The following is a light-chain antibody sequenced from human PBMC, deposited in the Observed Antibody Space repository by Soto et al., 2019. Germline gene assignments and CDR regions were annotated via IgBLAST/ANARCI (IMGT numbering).Light chain of an antibody. CDR1: SGHSNYA. V-gene: IGLV4-69*01. J-gene: IGLJ2*01. Sequence: QLVLTQSPSASASLGASVKLTCTLSSGHSNYAIAWHQQQPEKGPRYLMKLNRDGSHSKGDGIPNRFSGSSSGAERYLTISSLQPEYEADYYCQTWGTGIVIFGGGTKLTVI. CDR3: QTWGTGIVI. CDR2: LNRDGSH.